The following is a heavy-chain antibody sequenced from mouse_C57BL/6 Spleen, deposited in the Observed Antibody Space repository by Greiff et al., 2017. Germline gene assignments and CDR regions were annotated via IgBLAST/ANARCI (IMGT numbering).Heavy chain of an antibody. CDR3: GKHSRDYAMDY. CDR1: GFSFTSYG. J-gene: IGHJ4*01. Sequence: VKLLESGPGLVAPSQCLSITCTVSGFSFTSYGVDWVRQPPGKGLEWLGVIWGGGSTNYNSAIMSRLSISKDNSKSQVFLQMNSLQTEDTAMYYCGKHSRDYAMDYWGQGTSVTVSS. CDR2: IWGGGST. V-gene: IGHV2-9*01.